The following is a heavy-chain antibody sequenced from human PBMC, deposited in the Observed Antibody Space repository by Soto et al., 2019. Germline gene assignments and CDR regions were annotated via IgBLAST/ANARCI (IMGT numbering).Heavy chain of an antibody. CDR2: IYHSGST. CDR3: ASGQQLVRNY. CDR1: GGSISSGVYS. V-gene: IGHV4-30-2*01. D-gene: IGHD6-13*01. Sequence: QLQLQESGSGLVKPSQTLSLTCDVSGGSISSGVYSWSRIRQPPGKGLEWIGYIYHSGSTYYNPSLKSRVTISVDRSKNQFSLKLSSVTAADTAVYYCASGQQLVRNYWGQGTLVTVSS. J-gene: IGHJ4*02.